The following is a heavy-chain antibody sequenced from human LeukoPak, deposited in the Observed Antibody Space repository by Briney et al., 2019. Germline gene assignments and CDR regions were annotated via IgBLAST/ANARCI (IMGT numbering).Heavy chain of an antibody. V-gene: IGHV1-69*04. D-gene: IGHD5-18*01. CDR2: IIPILGIA. J-gene: IGHJ4*02. Sequence: GASVKVSCKASGGTFSSYTISWVRQAPGQGLEWVGRIIPILGIANYAQKFQGRVTITADKSTSTAYMELSSLRSEDTAVYYCARDQGYSYGYGNFDYWGQGTLVTVSS. CDR1: GGTFSSYT. CDR3: ARDQGYSYGYGNFDY.